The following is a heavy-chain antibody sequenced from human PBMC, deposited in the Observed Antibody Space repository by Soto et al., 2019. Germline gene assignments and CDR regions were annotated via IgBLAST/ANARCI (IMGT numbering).Heavy chain of an antibody. CDR3: ARGPVAGRDY. CDR2: INHSGST. J-gene: IGHJ4*02. D-gene: IGHD6-19*01. CDR1: GGSFSGYY. Sequence: SETLSLTCAVYGGSFSGYYWSWIRQPPGKGLEWMGEINHSGSTNYNPSLKSRVTISVDTSKNQFSLKLSSVTAADTAVYYCARGPVAGRDYWGQGTLVTVSS. V-gene: IGHV4-34*01.